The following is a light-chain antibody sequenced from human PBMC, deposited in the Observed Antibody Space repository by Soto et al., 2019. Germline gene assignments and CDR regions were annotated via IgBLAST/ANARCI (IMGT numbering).Light chain of an antibody. Sequence: DIQMTQSPSSLSASVGDRVTITCRASQGISNWLAWYQQKPGKAPKLLIYDASTLESGVPSRFSGSGSGTEFILTISSLQPDDFATYYCQQLRGTFGQGTKVDIK. CDR2: DAS. CDR3: QQLRGT. J-gene: IGKJ1*01. V-gene: IGKV1-5*01. CDR1: QGISNW.